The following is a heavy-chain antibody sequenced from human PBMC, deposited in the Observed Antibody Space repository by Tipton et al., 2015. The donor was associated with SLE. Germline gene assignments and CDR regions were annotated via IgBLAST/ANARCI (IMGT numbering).Heavy chain of an antibody. CDR2: INPSGGT. V-gene: IGHV4-34*01. J-gene: IGHJ6*03. CDR3: ARAPGLDRDYYYYDYMDV. CDR1: GGSFSGYY. D-gene: IGHD3/OR15-3a*01. Sequence: TLSLTCAVYGGSFSGYYWSWIRPPPGKGLEWIGEINPSGGTNYNPSLKSRVTRSVDTSKNQFSLKLSAVTAADTAVYYCARAPGLDRDYYYYDYMDVWGKGTTVTVAS.